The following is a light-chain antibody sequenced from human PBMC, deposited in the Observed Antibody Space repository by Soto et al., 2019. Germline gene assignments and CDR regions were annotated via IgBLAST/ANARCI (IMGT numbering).Light chain of an antibody. V-gene: IGKV3-15*01. CDR2: GAS. J-gene: IGKJ3*01. CDR1: QSVSSK. CDR3: QQYDNWPFT. Sequence: EIVMTQSPATLSVSPGEGATLSCRASQSVSSKLAWYQQKPGQAPRLLIYGASTRATGIPARFSGSESGTEFALTISILQSEDFAVYYCQQYDNWPFTVGPGTKVDIK.